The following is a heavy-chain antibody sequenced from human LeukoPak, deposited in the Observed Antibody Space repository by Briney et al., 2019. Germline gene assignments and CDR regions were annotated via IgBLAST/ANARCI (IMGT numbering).Heavy chain of an antibody. Sequence: PSETLSLTCTVSGGPISSYYWSWTRQPPGKGLEWIGYIYYSGSTNYNPSLKSRVTISVDTSKNQFSLKLSSVTAADTAVYYCARLVVVTAMDYYYYYGMDVWGQGTTVTVSS. CDR3: ARLVVVTAMDYYYYYGMDV. J-gene: IGHJ6*02. CDR2: IYYSGST. D-gene: IGHD2-21*02. CDR1: GGPISSYY. V-gene: IGHV4-59*08.